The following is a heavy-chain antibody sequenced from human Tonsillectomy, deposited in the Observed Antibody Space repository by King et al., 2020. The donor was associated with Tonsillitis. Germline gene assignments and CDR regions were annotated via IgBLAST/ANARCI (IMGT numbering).Heavy chain of an antibody. CDR2: IYHSGST. V-gene: IGHV4-30-2*01. Sequence: LQLQESGSGLVKPSQTLSLTCAVSGGSISSGDYSWSWIRQPPGKGLEWIGYIYHSGSTYYNPSLKSRVTISVDRSKNQFSLKLSSVTAADTAVYYCARVMIVRGETNWFDPWGQGTLVTVSS. J-gene: IGHJ5*02. D-gene: IGHD3-10*01. CDR1: GGSISSGDYS. CDR3: ARVMIVRGETNWFDP.